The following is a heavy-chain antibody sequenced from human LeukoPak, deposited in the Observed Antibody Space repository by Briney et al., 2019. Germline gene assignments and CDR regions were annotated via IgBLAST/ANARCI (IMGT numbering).Heavy chain of an antibody. D-gene: IGHD1-26*01. Sequence: SVKVSCKASGGTFSSYAISWVRQAPGQGLEWMGGIIPIFGTANYAQKFQGRVKIHADENTSTAYMELRSLRSEDTAVYYCARDNRYSGRFCDYWGQGTLVTVSS. V-gene: IGHV1-69*13. CDR3: ARDNRYSGRFCDY. J-gene: IGHJ4*02. CDR2: IIPIFGTA. CDR1: GGTFSSYA.